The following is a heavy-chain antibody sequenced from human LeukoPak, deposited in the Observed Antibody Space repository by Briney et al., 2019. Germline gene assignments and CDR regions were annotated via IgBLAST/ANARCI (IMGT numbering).Heavy chain of an antibody. V-gene: IGHV4-59*01. CDR2: IYYSGST. J-gene: IGHJ4*02. Sequence: SETLSLTCTVSGGSISSYYWSWIRQPPGKGLEWSGYIYYSGSTNYKPSLKSRVTISVDTSKNQFSLKLSSVTAADTAVYYCARDIYGSGSLFDYWGQGTLVTVSS. CDR1: GGSISSYY. CDR3: ARDIYGSGSLFDY. D-gene: IGHD3-10*01.